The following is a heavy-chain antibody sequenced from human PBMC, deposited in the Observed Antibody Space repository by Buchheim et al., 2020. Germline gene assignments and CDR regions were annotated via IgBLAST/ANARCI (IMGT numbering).Heavy chain of an antibody. CDR2: LDWDADN. CDR1: GFSLSTSGMC. Sequence: QVTLRESGPALVKPTQTLTLTCTFSGFSLSTSGMCVSWILQPPGKALEWLALLDWDADNYYSTSLKTRPTISKDTSNTQVVLTMTNMDPVDTATYYCARIRYFDWLLVDYWGQGTL. V-gene: IGHV2-70*01. CDR3: ARIRYFDWLLVDY. D-gene: IGHD3-9*01. J-gene: IGHJ4*02.